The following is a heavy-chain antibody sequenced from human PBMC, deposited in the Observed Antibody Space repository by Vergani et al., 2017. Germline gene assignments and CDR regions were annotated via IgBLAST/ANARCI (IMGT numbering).Heavy chain of an antibody. CDR2: IHTSGST. J-gene: IGHJ4*02. CDR3: ARGSCLGGSCYKPLFGY. V-gene: IGHV4-61*02. CDR1: GGSINSHNYY. Sequence: QVQLQESGPGLVKPSQTLSLTCTVSGGSINSHNYYWSWIRQPAGKGLEWIGRIHTSGSTNYNPSLKSRVTMSEDTSKTRFSLNLTSVTAADTAVYFCARGSCLGGSCYKPLFGYWGQRILVTVSS. D-gene: IGHD2-15*01.